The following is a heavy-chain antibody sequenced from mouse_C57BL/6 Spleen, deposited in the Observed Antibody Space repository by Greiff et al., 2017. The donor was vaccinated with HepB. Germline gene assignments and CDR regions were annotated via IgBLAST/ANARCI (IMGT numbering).Heavy chain of an antibody. Sequence: EVQLQQSGAELVRPGASVKLSCTASGFNIKDDYMHWVKQRPEQGLEWIGWIDPENGDTEYATKFQGKATITADTSSNTAYLRLSSLTSEDTAVYYGTTEAAQAPCSYAMDYWGQGTSVTVSS. CDR2: IDPENGDT. J-gene: IGHJ4*01. CDR1: GFNIKDDY. CDR3: TTEAAQAPCSYAMDY. V-gene: IGHV14-4*01. D-gene: IGHD3-2*02.